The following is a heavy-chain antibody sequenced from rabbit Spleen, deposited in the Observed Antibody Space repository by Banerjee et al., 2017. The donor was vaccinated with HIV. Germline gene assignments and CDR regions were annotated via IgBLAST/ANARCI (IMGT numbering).Heavy chain of an antibody. J-gene: IGHJ4*01. CDR1: GIAFNRYYY. D-gene: IGHD5-1*01. V-gene: IGHV1S40*01. CDR3: VCDADLGDDIDGGFNL. Sequence: QQLEESGGGLVRPGETLKLTCKASGIAFNRYYYMCWVRQAPGKGLEWIACIDTGNSKTNYVNGAKGRVTFSKTSSSTVTLQMTSPTVTDTATYFCVCDADLGDDIDGGFNLWGQGTLVTVS. CDR2: IDTGNSKT.